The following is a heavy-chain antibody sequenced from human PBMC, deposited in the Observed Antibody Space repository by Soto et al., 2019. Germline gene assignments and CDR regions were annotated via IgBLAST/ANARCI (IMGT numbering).Heavy chain of an antibody. V-gene: IGHV4-30-2*01. CDR3: ARVPSP. CDR1: GGSISSGGYS. Sequence: SETLSLTCAVSGGSISSGGYSWSSSRQPPGKGLEWIGYIYHSGSTYYNPSLKSRVTISVDRSKNQFSLKLSSVTAADTAVYYCARVPSPWGQRTLVTVSS. J-gene: IGHJ5*02. CDR2: IYHSGST.